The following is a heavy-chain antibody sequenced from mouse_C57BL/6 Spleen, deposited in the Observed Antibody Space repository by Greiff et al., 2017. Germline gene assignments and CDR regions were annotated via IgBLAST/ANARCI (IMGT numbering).Heavy chain of an antibody. CDR2: ISSGGDYI. CDR3: TRDDYYGSSSHWYFDV. V-gene: IGHV5-9-1*02. J-gene: IGHJ1*03. CDR1: GFTFSSYA. D-gene: IGHD1-1*01. Sequence: EVQGVESGEGLVKPGGSLKLSCAASGFTFSSYAMSWVRQTPEKRLEWVAYISSGGDYIYYADTVKGRFTISRDNARNTLYLQMSSLKSEDTAMYYCTRDDYYGSSSHWYFDVWGTGTTVTVSS.